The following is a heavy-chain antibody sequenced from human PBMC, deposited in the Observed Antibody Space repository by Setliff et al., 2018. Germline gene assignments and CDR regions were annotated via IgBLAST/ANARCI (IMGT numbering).Heavy chain of an antibody. Sequence: GGSLRLSCAASGFGFNYAWMSWVRQSPGKGLEWLGLIGRSDSGGRTHYAAPVEGRFTISRDNAKNSLYLQMNSLRAEDTAVYYCARVGGPLWYLDYMDVWGKGTTVTVSS. CDR1: GFGFNYAW. V-gene: IGHV3-15*04. CDR2: IGRSDSGGRT. D-gene: IGHD3-10*01. CDR3: ARVGGPLWYLDYMDV. J-gene: IGHJ6*03.